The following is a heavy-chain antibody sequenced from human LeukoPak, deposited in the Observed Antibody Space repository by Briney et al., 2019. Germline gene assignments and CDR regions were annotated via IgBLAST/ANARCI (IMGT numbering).Heavy chain of an antibody. CDR2: IYYSGST. CDR1: GVSISSYY. J-gene: IGHJ4*02. CDR3: ARLSSIAPDFDY. Sequence: PSETLSLTCTVSGVSISSYYWGWIRQPPGKGLEWIGSIYYSGSTYYNPSLKSRVTISVDTSKNQFSLKLSSVTAADTAVYYCARLSSIAPDFDYWGQGTLVTVSS. V-gene: IGHV4-39*01. D-gene: IGHD6-6*01.